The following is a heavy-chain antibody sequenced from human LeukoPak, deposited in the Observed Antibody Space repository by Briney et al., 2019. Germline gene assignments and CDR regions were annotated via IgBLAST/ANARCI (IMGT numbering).Heavy chain of an antibody. J-gene: IGHJ5*02. CDR3: ASGKYRYGDNWFDP. CDR2: ISASGGST. CDR1: GFTFSSYA. V-gene: IGHV3-23*01. D-gene: IGHD5-18*01. Sequence: GGSLRLSCAASGFTFSSYAMSWVRQAPGKGLEWVSDISASGGSTYYADSVKGRFTISRDNSKNTLYLQMNSLRAEDTAVYFCASGKYRYGDNWFDPWGQGTLVTVSS.